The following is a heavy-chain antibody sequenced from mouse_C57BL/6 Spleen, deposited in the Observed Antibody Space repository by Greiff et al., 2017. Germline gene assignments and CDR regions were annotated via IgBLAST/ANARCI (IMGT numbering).Heavy chain of an antibody. Sequence: QVQLQQSGPELVKPGASVKISCKASGYSFTSYYIHWVKQRPGQGLEWIGWIYPGSGNTKYNEKFKGKATLTADTSSSTAYMQLSSLTSEDSAVYYCARPPIRGYFDVWGTGTTVTVSS. J-gene: IGHJ1*03. V-gene: IGHV1-66*01. CDR3: ARPPIRGYFDV. CDR2: IYPGSGNT. CDR1: GYSFTSYY.